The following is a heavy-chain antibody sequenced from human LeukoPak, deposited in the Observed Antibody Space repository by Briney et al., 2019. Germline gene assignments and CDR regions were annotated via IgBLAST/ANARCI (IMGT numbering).Heavy chain of an antibody. D-gene: IGHD6-19*01. V-gene: IGHV1-69*01. J-gene: IGHJ6*02. CDR2: IIPIFGTA. CDR1: GGTFSSYA. Sequence: ASVKVSCKASGGTFSSYAISWVRQAPGQGLEWMGGIIPIFGTANYAQKFQGRVTITADESTSTAYMELSSLRSEDTAVYYCASAIRSHSGSYYYGMDVWGQGTTVTVSS. CDR3: ASAIRSHSGSYYYGMDV.